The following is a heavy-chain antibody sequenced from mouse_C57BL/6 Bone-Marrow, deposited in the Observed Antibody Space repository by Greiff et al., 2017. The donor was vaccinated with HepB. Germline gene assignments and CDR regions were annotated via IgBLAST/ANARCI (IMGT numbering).Heavy chain of an antibody. CDR1: GYTFTGYW. CDR2: IDPYDSYT. Sequence: QVQLQQPGAELVKPGASVKLSCKASGYTFTGYWMQWVKQRHGQGLEWIGEIDPYDSYTNYNQKFKGKATLTVDTSSSTAYMQLSSLTSEDSAVYFCARSRGFYGSGYFDYWGQGTTLTVSS. D-gene: IGHD1-1*01. V-gene: IGHV1-50*01. J-gene: IGHJ2*01. CDR3: ARSRGFYGSGYFDY.